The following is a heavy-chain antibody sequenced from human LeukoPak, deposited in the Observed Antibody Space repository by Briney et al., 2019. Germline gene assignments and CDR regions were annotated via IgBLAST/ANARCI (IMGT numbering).Heavy chain of an antibody. V-gene: IGHV4-30-4*01. J-gene: IGHJ4*02. D-gene: IGHD3-3*01. CDR3: ARVTIFGVNYYFDY. Sequence: SQTLSLTCTVSGGSISSGDYYWSWIRQPPGKGLERIGYIYYSGSTYYNPSLKSRVTISVDTSKNQFSLKLSSVTAADTAVYYCARVTIFGVNYYFDYWGQGTLVTVSS. CDR2: IYYSGST. CDR1: GGSISSGDYY.